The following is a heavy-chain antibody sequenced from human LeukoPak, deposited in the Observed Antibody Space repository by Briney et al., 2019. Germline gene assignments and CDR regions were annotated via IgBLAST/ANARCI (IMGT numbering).Heavy chain of an antibody. Sequence: PSETLSLTCTVSGGSISSSSYYWGWIRAPPGKGLEWIGSIYYSGSPHYNSSLKSRVSISVDTSKNDFSLKLSSVTAADTAVYYGARNNTLMMYPRGGGDKGFDYWGQGTLVTVSS. J-gene: IGHJ4*02. D-gene: IGHD2-8*01. CDR1: GGSISSSSYY. CDR3: ARNNTLMMYPRGGGDKGFDY. CDR2: IYYSGSP. V-gene: IGHV4-39*02.